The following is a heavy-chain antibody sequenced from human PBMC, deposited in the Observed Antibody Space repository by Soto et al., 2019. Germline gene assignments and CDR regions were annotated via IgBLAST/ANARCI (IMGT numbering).Heavy chain of an antibody. V-gene: IGHV1-69*13. Sequence: GASVKVSCKASGGTFSSYAISWVRQAPGQGLEWMGGIIPIFGTANYAQKFQGRVTITADESTSTAYMELSSLRSEDTAVYYCARGEADYGQYDALDIWGQGTMVTFSS. CDR3: ARGEADYGQYDALDI. CDR2: IIPIFGTA. J-gene: IGHJ3*02. CDR1: GGTFSSYA. D-gene: IGHD4-17*01.